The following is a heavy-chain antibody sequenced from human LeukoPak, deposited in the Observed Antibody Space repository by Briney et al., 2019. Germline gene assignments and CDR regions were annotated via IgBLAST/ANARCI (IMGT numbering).Heavy chain of an antibody. CDR3: AKGGYSGYDASIIDY. D-gene: IGHD5-12*01. CDR1: GYTFTGYY. Sequence: ASVKVSCKASGYTFTGYYMHWVRQAPGQGLEWMGWINPNSGGTNYAQKFQGRVTMTRDTSISTAYMELSRLRSDDTAVYYCAKGGYSGYDASIIDYWGQGALVTVSS. V-gene: IGHV1-2*02. J-gene: IGHJ4*02. CDR2: INPNSGGT.